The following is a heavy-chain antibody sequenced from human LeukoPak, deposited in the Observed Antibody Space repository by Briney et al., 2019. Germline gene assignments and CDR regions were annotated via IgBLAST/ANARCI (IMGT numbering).Heavy chain of an antibody. CDR2: IYSGGST. D-gene: IGHD4-17*01. CDR1: GFTVSSNY. CDR3: ARDKDYGDSNYYYGMDV. J-gene: IGHJ6*02. V-gene: IGHV3-53*05. Sequence: GGSLRLSCAASGFTVSSNYMSWVRQAPGKGLEWVSVIYSGGSTYYADSVKGRFTISRDNSKDTLYVQMNSLRAEDTALYYCARDKDYGDSNYYYGMDVWGQGTTVTVSS.